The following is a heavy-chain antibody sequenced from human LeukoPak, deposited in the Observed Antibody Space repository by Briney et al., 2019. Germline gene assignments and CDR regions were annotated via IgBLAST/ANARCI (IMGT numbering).Heavy chain of an antibody. Sequence: GGSLRLSCAASGFTFNIYAMIWVRQAPGKGLEWVSGISGSGGNTYNADYVKGRFTISRDNSKNTLYLQMNSLRAEDTAIYYCAKDPLDYWGQGTLVTVSS. CDR2: ISGSGGNT. CDR3: AKDPLDY. CDR1: GFTFNIYA. V-gene: IGHV3-23*01. J-gene: IGHJ4*02.